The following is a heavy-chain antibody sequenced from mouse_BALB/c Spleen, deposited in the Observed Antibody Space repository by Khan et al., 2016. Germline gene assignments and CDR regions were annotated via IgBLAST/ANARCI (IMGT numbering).Heavy chain of an antibody. CDR2: ISYDGSN. CDR3: ATETTYGNYGYWYFYV. D-gene: IGHD2-1*01. J-gene: IGHJ1*01. Sequence: EVQLQESGPGLVKPSQSLSLTCSVTGYSITSGYYWNWIRQFPGNKLEWMGYISYDGSNNYNPSLKNRISITRATSKNQFFLKLNSVTTEDTATXYCATETTYGNYGYWYFYVWCAGTTVTVSS. CDR1: GYSITSGYY. V-gene: IGHV3-6*02.